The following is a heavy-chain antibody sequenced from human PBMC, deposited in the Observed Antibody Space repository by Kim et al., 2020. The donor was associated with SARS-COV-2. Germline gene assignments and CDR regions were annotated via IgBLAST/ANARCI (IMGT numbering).Heavy chain of an antibody. CDR2: ISAYNGNT. D-gene: IGHD3-10*01. V-gene: IGHV1-18*01. J-gene: IGHJ4*02. CDR1: GYTFTSYG. CDR3: ARDRELWFGELLAY. Sequence: ASVKVSCKASGYTFTSYGISWVRQAPGQGLEWMGWISAYNGNTNYAQKLQGRVTMTTDTSTSTAYMELRSLRSDDTAVYYCARDRELWFGELLAYWGQGTLVTVSS.